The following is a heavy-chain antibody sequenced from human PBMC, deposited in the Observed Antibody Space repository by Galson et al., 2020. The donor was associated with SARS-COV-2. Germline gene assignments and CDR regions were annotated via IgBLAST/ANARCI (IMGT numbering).Heavy chain of an antibody. CDR2: ISSSGSTI. J-gene: IGHJ6*02. Sequence: NSGGSLRLSCAASGFTFSDYYMSWIRQAPGKGLEWVSYISSSGSTIYYADSVKGRFTISRDNAKNSLYLQMNSLRAEDTAVYYCARDGARGYSSNRGYFYGMDVWGQGTTVTVSS. CDR1: GFTFSDYY. CDR3: ARDGARGYSSNRGYFYGMDV. D-gene: IGHD6-13*01. V-gene: IGHV3-11*04.